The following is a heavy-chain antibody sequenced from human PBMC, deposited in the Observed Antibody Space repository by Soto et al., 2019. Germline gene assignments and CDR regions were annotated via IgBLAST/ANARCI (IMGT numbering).Heavy chain of an antibody. CDR1: GGSISSYY. CDR3: ASSGPSSTAAQPHLYSYGFAV. Sequence: WETLSLTCTVSGGSISSYYWSWIRQPPGKGLEWIGYIYYSGSTNYNPSLKSRVTVSVDTSKNQFSLKLSSVTAEDTAVYYCASSGPSSTAAQPHLYSYGFAVSRHGTTAICSS. D-gene: IGHD6-13*01. CDR2: IYYSGST. J-gene: IGHJ6*02. V-gene: IGHV4-59*01.